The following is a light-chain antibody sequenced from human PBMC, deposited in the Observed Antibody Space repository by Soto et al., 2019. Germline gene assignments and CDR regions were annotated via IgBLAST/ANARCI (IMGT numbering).Light chain of an antibody. CDR2: GAS. CDR3: QQYNHWPPIT. J-gene: IGKJ5*01. CDR1: HSVRSS. Sequence: EIVMTHSPATLSVSPGGIATLSFRASHSVRSSLAWYQQKPGQAPRLLIYGASTRATGIPARFSGSGSETDFPLPISSLQSEDFAVYYCQQYNHWPPITFGQGTRLEI. V-gene: IGKV3-15*01.